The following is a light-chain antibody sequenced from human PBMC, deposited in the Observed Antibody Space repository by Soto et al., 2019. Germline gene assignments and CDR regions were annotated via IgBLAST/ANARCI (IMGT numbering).Light chain of an antibody. Sequence: DIQITQSPSSLSASVGDRVTITCRTSQTISTFLNWYQQKPGKAPRLLISAASTLQSGVPSRFSGSGSGTDFTLTISSLQPEDFATYYCQQSYSVLRTFGPGTKVHI. V-gene: IGKV1-39*01. CDR2: AAS. CDR1: QTISTF. J-gene: IGKJ3*01. CDR3: QQSYSVLRT.